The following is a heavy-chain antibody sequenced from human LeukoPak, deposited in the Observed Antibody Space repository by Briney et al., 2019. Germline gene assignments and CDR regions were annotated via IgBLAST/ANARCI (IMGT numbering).Heavy chain of an antibody. D-gene: IGHD1-26*01. J-gene: IGHJ4*02. CDR3: AKYSGSYYYPPNWDS. CDR2: ISYGGTNE. Sequence: GGSLRLSCAASGYTFGSYAIHWVRQAPGKGLEWVAVISYGGTNEFYADSVKGRFTISRDNSKNTLYLQMNSLRAEDTAVYFCAKYSGSYYYPPNWDSWGQGTLVTVSS. CDR1: GYTFGSYA. V-gene: IGHV3-30*04.